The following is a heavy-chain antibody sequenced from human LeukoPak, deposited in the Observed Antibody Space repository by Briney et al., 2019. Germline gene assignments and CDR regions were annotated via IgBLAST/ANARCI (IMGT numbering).Heavy chain of an antibody. V-gene: IGHV4-34*01. Sequence: SETLSLTCAVYGGSFSGYYWSWIRQPPGKGLEWIGEINHSGSTNYNPSLKSRVTISVDTSKNQFSLKLSSVTAADTAVYYCARALYQLLFYYYYGMDVWGQGTTVTVSS. CDR1: GGSFSGYY. J-gene: IGHJ6*02. CDR2: INHSGST. CDR3: ARALYQLLFYYYYGMDV. D-gene: IGHD2-2*01.